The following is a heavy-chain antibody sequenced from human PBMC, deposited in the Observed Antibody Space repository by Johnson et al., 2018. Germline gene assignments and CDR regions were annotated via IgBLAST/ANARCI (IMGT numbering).Heavy chain of an antibody. CDR1: GFTFSNYG. D-gene: IGHD2-15*01. V-gene: IGHV3-33*03. CDR3: AGYVVVVLAEWSYYYMDV. CDR2: VWHDGTEK. Sequence: VQLLESGGGVVQPGRSLRLSCAASGFTFSNYGMHWIRQAPGKGLEWVAIVWHDGTEKYYADSVMGRFTVSRDNARNTVHLQMNSLTADDTAMYYCAGYVVVVLAEWSYYYMDVGGQGNTVTVAS. J-gene: IGHJ6*03.